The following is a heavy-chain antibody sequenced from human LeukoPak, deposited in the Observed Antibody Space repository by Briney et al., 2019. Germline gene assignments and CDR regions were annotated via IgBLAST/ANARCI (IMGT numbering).Heavy chain of an antibody. J-gene: IGHJ5*02. CDR3: AKASDYDFWSGYSPRWFDP. Sequence: GGSLRLSCAASGFTFSSYGMHWVRQAPGKGLEWVAFIRYDGSNKYYADSVKGRFTISRDNSKNTLYLQMNSLRAEDTAVYYCAKASDYDFWSGYSPRWFDPWGQGTLVTVSS. D-gene: IGHD3-3*01. V-gene: IGHV3-30*02. CDR2: IRYDGSNK. CDR1: GFTFSSYG.